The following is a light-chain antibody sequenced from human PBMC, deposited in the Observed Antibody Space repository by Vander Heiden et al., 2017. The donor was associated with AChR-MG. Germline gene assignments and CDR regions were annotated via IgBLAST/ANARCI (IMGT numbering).Light chain of an antibody. CDR3: QQCYSSWT. J-gene: IGKJ1*01. CDR2: AAS. Sequence: DIQMTQSPSSLSASVGDRVTITCRASQSISSYLNWYQQKPGKAPKLLIYAASSLQSGVPSRFSGSGSGTDFTLTISSLQPEDFATYYFQQCYSSWTFGQGTKVEIK. CDR1: QSISSY. V-gene: IGKV1-39*01.